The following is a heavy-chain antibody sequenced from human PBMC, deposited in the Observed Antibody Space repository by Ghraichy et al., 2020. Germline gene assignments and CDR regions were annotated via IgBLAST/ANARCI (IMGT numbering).Heavy chain of an antibody. J-gene: IGHJ3*02. CDR2: IYWDDDK. CDR3: AHLSLPTTNYYGGNPSSPFVHDAFDI. CDR1: GFSLSTSGVG. Sequence: SGPTLVKPTQTLTLTCTFSGFSLSTSGVGVGWIRQPPGKALEWLALIYWDDDKRYSPSLKSRLTITKDTSKNQVVLTMTNMDPVDTATYYCAHLSLPTTNYYGGNPSSPFVHDAFDIWGQGTMVTVSS. V-gene: IGHV2-5*02. D-gene: IGHD4-23*01.